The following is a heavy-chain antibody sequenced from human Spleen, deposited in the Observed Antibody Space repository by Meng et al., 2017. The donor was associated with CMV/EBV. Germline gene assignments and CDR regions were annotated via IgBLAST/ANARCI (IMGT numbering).Heavy chain of an antibody. D-gene: IGHD6-6*01. J-gene: IGHJ6*02. V-gene: IGHV3-7*01. CDR3: ARSSSGDRYYYYYGMDV. CDR1: GFTFSSYW. CDR2: IKQDGSEK. Sequence: GGSLRLSCAASGFTFSSYWMSWVRQAPGKGLEWVANIKQDGSEKYYVDSVKGRFTISRDNAKNSLYLQMNSLRAEDTAVYYCARSSSGDRYYYYYGMDVWGQGTTVTVSS.